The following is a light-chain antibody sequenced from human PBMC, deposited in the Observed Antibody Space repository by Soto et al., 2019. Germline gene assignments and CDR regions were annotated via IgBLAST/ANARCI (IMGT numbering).Light chain of an antibody. Sequence: DIQMTQSPSTLSASVGYRVTITCRSIQTIRNDLAWYQQKPGKAPKLLIYAASTLQSGVPSRFSGSGSGTEFTLTITSLQPEDFATYYCQQLNFFPITFGQGTRLEIK. V-gene: IGKV1-17*01. CDR3: QQLNFFPIT. J-gene: IGKJ5*01. CDR2: AAS. CDR1: QTIRND.